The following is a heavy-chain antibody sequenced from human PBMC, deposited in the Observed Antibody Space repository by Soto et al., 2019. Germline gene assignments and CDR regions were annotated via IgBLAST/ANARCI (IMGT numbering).Heavy chain of an antibody. J-gene: IGHJ4*02. Sequence: QVQLQESGPGLVKPSQTLSLTCTVSGGSISSGGYYWSWIRQHPGKGLEWIGYIYYRGSTYYNPSLTSRVTISVDTSKNQFSLKLSSVTAADTAVYYCARDNSGGSCYFDYWGQGTLVTVSS. V-gene: IGHV4-31*03. CDR3: ARDNSGGSCYFDY. D-gene: IGHD2-15*01. CDR2: IYYRGST. CDR1: GGSISSGGYY.